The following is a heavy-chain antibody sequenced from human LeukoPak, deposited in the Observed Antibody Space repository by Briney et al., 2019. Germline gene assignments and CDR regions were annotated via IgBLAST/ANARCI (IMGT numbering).Heavy chain of an antibody. CDR1: GFTFGDYA. CDR3: ARDGEMATMYYFDY. Sequence: GGSLRLSCAASGFTFGDYAMHWVRQAPGKGLEWVSGISWNSGSIGYADSVKGRFTISRDNAKNSLYLQMNSLRAEDTAVYYCARDGEMATMYYFDYWGQGTLVTVSS. J-gene: IGHJ4*02. CDR2: ISWNSGSI. D-gene: IGHD5-24*01. V-gene: IGHV3-9*01.